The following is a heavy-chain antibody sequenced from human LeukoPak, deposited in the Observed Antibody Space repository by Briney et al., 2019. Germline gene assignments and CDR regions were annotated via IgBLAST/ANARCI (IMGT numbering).Heavy chain of an antibody. Sequence: SQTLSLTCAVSGGSISSGGYSWSWIRQPPGKGLERIGYIYHSGSTYYNPSLKSRVTISVDRSKNQFSLKLSSVTAADTAVYYCARARGYDILTGYYTVPYFDYWGQGTLVTVSS. D-gene: IGHD3-9*01. J-gene: IGHJ4*02. V-gene: IGHV4-30-2*01. CDR1: GGSISSGGYS. CDR2: IYHSGST. CDR3: ARARGYDILTGYYTVPYFDY.